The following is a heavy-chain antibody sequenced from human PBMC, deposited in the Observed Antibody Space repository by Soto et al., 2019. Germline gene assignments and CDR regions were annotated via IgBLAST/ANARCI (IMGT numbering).Heavy chain of an antibody. CDR2: IIPVFGTP. Sequence: QVQLEQSGSEVKKSGSSVKVSCKASGYSFSSHAITWVRQAPGQGLEWMGGIIPVFGTPSYAQKFQGRVTLSADKSTNTSDLELRSLRSEDTAVYYCARGGALSTSWYWGDGLDSWGQGTQVTVSS. CDR3: ARGGALSTSWYWGDGLDS. CDR1: GYSFSSHA. D-gene: IGHD6-13*01. V-gene: IGHV1-69*06. J-gene: IGHJ4*02.